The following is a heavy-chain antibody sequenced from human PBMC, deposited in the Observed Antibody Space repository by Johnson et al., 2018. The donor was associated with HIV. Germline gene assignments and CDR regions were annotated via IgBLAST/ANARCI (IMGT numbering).Heavy chain of an antibody. CDR2: ISGSGGST. CDR1: GFTFSSYA. D-gene: IGHD2-2*01. CDR3: TKDRRCSSTGCYDAFEI. V-gene: IGHV3-23*04. J-gene: IGHJ3*02. Sequence: EVQLVESGGGLVQPGGSLRLSCAASGFTFSSYAMSWVRQAPGKGLEWVSAISGSGGSTYYADSVKGRFTISRDNSKSTLYLQMNSLRAEDTAVYYCTKDRRCSSTGCYDAFEIWGQGTMVTVSS.